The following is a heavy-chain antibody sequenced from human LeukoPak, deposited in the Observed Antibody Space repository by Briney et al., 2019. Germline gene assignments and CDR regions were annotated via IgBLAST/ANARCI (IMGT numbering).Heavy chain of an antibody. CDR2: ISSDSTYI. Sequence: GGSLRLSCAASGFTFRTYSMNWVRQAPGKGLEWVSFISSDSTYIYYADSVKGRFTISRDNAKNSLYLQMNSLRAEDTAVYYCARDPGDTYYHGSGSSNWFDPWGQGTLVTVSS. CDR1: GFTFRTYS. V-gene: IGHV3-21*01. D-gene: IGHD3-10*01. CDR3: ARDPGDTYYHGSGSSNWFDP. J-gene: IGHJ5*02.